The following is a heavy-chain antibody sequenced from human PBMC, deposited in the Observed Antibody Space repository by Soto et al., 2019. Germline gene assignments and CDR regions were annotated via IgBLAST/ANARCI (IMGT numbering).Heavy chain of an antibody. CDR1: GLTFSSYA. J-gene: IGHJ3*02. CDR2: ISGSGGST. CDR3: ANPHCSGGSCYSFLTSRRLFDI. D-gene: IGHD2-15*01. Sequence: GGSLRLSCAASGLTFSSYAMSWVRQAPGKGLEWVSAISGSGGSTYYADSVKGRFTISRDNSKNTLYLQMNGLRAEDTAVYYCANPHCSGGSCYSFLTSRRLFDIWGQGIMVTVSS. V-gene: IGHV3-23*01.